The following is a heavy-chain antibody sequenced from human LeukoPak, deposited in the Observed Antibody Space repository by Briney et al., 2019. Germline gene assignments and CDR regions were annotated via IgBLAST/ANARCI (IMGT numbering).Heavy chain of an antibody. Sequence: SETLSLTCAVYGGSFSGYYWSWIRQPPGKGLEWIGEINHSGSTNYNPSLKSRVTISVDTSKNQFSLKLSSVTAADTAVNYCARGVRSWDYWGQGTLVTVSS. J-gene: IGHJ4*02. CDR3: ARGVRSWDY. CDR2: INHSGST. V-gene: IGHV4-34*01. CDR1: GGSFSGYY.